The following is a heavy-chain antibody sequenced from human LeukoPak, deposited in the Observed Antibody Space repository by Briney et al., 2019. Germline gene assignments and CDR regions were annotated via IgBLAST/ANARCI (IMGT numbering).Heavy chain of an antibody. CDR3: ARPRITMVRGYGMDD. CDR2: INHSGST. D-gene: IGHD3-10*01. V-gene: IGHV4-34*01. CDR1: GGSFSGYY. J-gene: IGHJ6*04. Sequence: PSETLSLTCAVYGGSFSGYYWSWIRQPPGKGLEWIGEINHSGSTNYNPSLKSRVTISVDTSKNQFSLKLSSVTAADTAVYYCARPRITMVRGYGMDDWGKGTTVTVSS.